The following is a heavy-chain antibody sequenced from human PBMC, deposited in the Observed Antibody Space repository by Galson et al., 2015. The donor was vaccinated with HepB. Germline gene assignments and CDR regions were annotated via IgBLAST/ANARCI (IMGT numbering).Heavy chain of an antibody. CDR3: ARGVRIVVVPAAKSRVNWFDP. CDR1: GGTFSSYA. J-gene: IGHJ5*02. Sequence: SVKVSCKASGGTFSSYAISWVRQAPGQGLEWMGGIIPILGIANYAQKFQGRVTITADKSTSTAYMELSSLRSEDTAVYYCARGVRIVVVPAAKSRVNWFDPWGQGTLVTVSS. D-gene: IGHD2-2*01. CDR2: IIPILGIA. V-gene: IGHV1-69*10.